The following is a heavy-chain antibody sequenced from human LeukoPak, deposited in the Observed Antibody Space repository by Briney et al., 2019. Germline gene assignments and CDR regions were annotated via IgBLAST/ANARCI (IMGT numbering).Heavy chain of an antibody. D-gene: IGHD3-3*01. Sequence: SETLSLTCTVSGGSISSSSYYWGWIRQPPGRGLEWIGSIYYSGSTYYNPSLKSRVTMSVDTSKNQFSLNLTSVTAADTAVYYCARGRSLEWLTSYYYYMDVWGKGTTVTVSS. V-gene: IGHV4-39*07. CDR2: IYYSGST. CDR3: ARGRSLEWLTSYYYYMDV. J-gene: IGHJ6*03. CDR1: GGSISSSSYY.